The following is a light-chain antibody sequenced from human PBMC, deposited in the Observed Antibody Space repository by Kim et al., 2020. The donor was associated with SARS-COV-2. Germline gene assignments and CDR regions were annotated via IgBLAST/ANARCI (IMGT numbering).Light chain of an antibody. J-gene: IGLJ2*01. CDR3: NSRGSSGTHLGVV. V-gene: IGLV3-19*01. Sequence: SSELTQDPAVSVALGQTVRITCQGDSLRSYYASWYQQKPGQAPVLVFYGKNNRPSGIPDRFSGSSSGNTASLTITGAQAEDEADYYCNSRGSSGTHLGVVFGGGTKLTVL. CDR1: SLRSYY. CDR2: GKN.